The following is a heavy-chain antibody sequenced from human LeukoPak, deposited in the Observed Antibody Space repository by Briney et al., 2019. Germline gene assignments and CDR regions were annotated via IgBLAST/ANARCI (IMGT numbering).Heavy chain of an antibody. Sequence: GASVKVSCKTSGGTLSRYAISWVRQAPGQGLEWMGEIIPIFGTANYAQRFQGRVTITADESTSTAYMELSSLRSEDTAVYYCARASTGTSYYYYYMDVWGKGTTVTISS. D-gene: IGHD1-1*01. CDR1: GGTLSRYA. CDR2: IIPIFGTA. CDR3: ARASTGTSYYYYYMDV. V-gene: IGHV1-69*13. J-gene: IGHJ6*03.